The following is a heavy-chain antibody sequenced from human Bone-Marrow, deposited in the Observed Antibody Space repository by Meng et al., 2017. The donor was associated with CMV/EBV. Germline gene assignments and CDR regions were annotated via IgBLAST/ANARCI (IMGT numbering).Heavy chain of an antibody. D-gene: IGHD5-18*01. V-gene: IGHV4-4*07. CDR3: ARTQDTAMVAYYFDY. Sequence: QVQLQESGPGLVKPSETLSLPCSVSGGSISSYYWSWIRQPAGKGLEWIGRIYTSGSTNYNPSLKIRVTMPVDTSKNQLSLKLSSVTAADTAVYYCARTQDTAMVAYYFDYWGQGTLVTVSS. CDR1: GGSISSYY. CDR2: IYTSGST. J-gene: IGHJ4*02.